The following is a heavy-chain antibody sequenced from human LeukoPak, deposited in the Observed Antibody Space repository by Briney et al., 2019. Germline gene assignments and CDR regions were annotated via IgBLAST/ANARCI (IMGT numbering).Heavy chain of an antibody. V-gene: IGHV1-2*02. Sequence: ASVKVSCKASGYTFTGYYVHWVRQAPGQGLEWMGWINPNSGGTNYAQKFQGRVTMTRDTSISTAYMELSRLRSDDTAVYYCARALYCSSTSCYWFDPWGQGTLVTVSS. CDR1: GYTFTGYY. J-gene: IGHJ5*02. CDR3: ARALYCSSTSCYWFDP. CDR2: INPNSGGT. D-gene: IGHD2-2*01.